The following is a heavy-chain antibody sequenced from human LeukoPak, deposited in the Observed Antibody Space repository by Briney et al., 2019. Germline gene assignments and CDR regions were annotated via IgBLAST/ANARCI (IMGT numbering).Heavy chain of an antibody. CDR2: IYYSGST. Sequence: SETLSLTCTVSGGSISSYYWSWIRQPPGKGLEWIGHIYYSGSTNYNPSLKSRVTISVDTSKNQFSLKLSSVTAADTAVYYCARSLLRFLGGVDCYMDVWGKGTTVTVSS. D-gene: IGHD3-3*01. CDR3: ARSLLRFLGGVDCYMDV. J-gene: IGHJ6*03. V-gene: IGHV4-59*01. CDR1: GGSISSYY.